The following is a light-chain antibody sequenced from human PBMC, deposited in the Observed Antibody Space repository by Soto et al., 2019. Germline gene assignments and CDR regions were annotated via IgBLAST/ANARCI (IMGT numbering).Light chain of an antibody. CDR3: SSYTSSSCFV. Sequence: QSALTQPASVSGSPGQSITISCTGTSSDVGGYNYVSWYQQHPGKAPKLMIYEVSNRPSGVSNRFSGSKSGNTASLTISGLQVEDEADYYCSSYTSSSCFVFGTGTKLTVL. V-gene: IGLV2-14*01. J-gene: IGLJ1*01. CDR2: EVS. CDR1: SSDVGGYNY.